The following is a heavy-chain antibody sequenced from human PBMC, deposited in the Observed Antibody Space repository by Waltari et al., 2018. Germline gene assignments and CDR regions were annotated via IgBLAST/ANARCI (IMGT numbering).Heavy chain of an antibody. CDR3: AFDTRVLWMHV. CDR2: IHPRCGST. Sequence: QVQLVQSGAEVKKPGAAATISCKTSEYTFTSSYIHCVRQAPGQGLEWMGIIHPRCGSTNDGHKVQGRITMTRYTSTGTVYMEVSGLRSEGTAVYYGAFDTRVLWMHVGGQGTTLTVSS. J-gene: IGHJ6*02. CDR1: EYTFTSSY. V-gene: IGHV1-46*01. D-gene: IGHD2-21*01.